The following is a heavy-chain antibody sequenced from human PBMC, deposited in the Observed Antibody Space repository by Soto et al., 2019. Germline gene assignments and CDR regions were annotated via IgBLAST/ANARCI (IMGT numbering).Heavy chain of an antibody. J-gene: IGHJ6*02. CDR2: ISGSGGNT. CDR1: GFTFNTYA. D-gene: IGHD2-2*01. V-gene: IGHV3-23*01. Sequence: EVQVLESGGGLVQPGGSLRLSCAASGFTFNTYAMSWVRQAPGKGLEWVSAISGSGGNTLYADSVKGRFNISRYNSNNTLYLQFNSLRAEDAAVYYCTQYCITTTCPRGYGMDVWGQGTTFTVSS. CDR3: TQYCITTTCPRGYGMDV.